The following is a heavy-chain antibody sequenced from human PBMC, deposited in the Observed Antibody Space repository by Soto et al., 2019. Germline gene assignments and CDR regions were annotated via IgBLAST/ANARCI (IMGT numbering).Heavy chain of an antibody. CDR2: IYYSGST. CDR1: GGSVSSGSYY. CDR3: ARSITGTSSWFDP. J-gene: IGHJ5*02. D-gene: IGHD1-7*01. Sequence: WETLSLTCTVSGGSVSSGSYYWSWIRQPPGKGLEWIGYIYYSGSTNYNPSLKSRVTISVDTSKNQFSLKLSSVTAADTAVYYCARSITGTSSWFDPWGQGTLVTVSS. V-gene: IGHV4-61*01.